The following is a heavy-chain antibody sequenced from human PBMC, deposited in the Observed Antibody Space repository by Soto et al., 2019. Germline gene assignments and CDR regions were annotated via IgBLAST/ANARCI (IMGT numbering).Heavy chain of an antibody. CDR3: ARLGQGGYVQGMDV. V-gene: IGHV5-51*01. J-gene: IGHJ6*02. CDR1: GYSFITYC. CDR2: IDPADSET. Sequence: GESLKISCKGSGYSFITYCIAWVREKPGKGLEWMGIIDPADSETKYSPSFQGQDTISADKSINTAYLQWSSLKASDTAMYYCARLGQGGYVQGMDVWGQGTTVTVS. D-gene: IGHD5-12*01.